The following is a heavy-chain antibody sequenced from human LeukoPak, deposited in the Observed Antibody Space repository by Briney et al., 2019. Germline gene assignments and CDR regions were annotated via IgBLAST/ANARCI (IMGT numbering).Heavy chain of an antibody. Sequence: PSETLSLTCTVSGASISSYYWSWIRQPPGKGLEWIGYIYYSGSTNYNPTHYNPSLKSRVTISVDTSKNHFSLKLSSVTAADTAVYYCASGPYPAAGTDHQLDYWGPGTLVTVSS. V-gene: IGHV4-59*01. CDR3: ASGPYPAAGTDHQLDY. CDR1: GASISSYY. J-gene: IGHJ4*02. D-gene: IGHD6-13*01. CDR2: IYYSGST.